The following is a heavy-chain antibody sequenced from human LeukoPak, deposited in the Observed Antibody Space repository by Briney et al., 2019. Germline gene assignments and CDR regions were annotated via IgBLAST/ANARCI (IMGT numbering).Heavy chain of an antibody. CDR3: ARPYSGSYFDY. CDR2: VYYAGTI. J-gene: IGHJ4*02. V-gene: IGHV4-39*07. D-gene: IGHD1-26*01. Sequence: SETLSLTCTVSGGSISSNSYYWAWFRQPPGKGLEWIGSVYYAGTIYYNPSLKSRVTVSVDTSMTQFSLELSSVTAADTAVYYCARPYSGSYFDYWGQGTLVTVSP. CDR1: GGSISSNSYY.